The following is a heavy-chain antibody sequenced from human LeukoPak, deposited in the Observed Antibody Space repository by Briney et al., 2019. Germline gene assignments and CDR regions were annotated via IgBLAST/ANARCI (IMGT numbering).Heavy chain of an antibody. D-gene: IGHD6-19*01. CDR1: GYTFTSYA. CDR3: ARTVNLEYSSGWYGNAFDI. Sequence: ASVKVSCKASGYTFTSYAMHWVRQAPGQRLEWMGWMNAGNGNTKYSQKFQGRVTITRDTSASTAYMELSSLRSEDTAVYYCARTVNLEYSSGWYGNAFDIWGQGTMVTVSS. CDR2: MNAGNGNT. V-gene: IGHV1-3*01. J-gene: IGHJ3*02.